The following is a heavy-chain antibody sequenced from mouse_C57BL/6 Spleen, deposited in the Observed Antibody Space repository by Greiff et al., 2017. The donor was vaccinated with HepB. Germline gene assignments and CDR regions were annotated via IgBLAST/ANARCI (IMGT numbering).Heavy chain of an antibody. D-gene: IGHD2-2*01. CDR3: ARERYGYDEDYAMDY. J-gene: IGHJ4*01. V-gene: IGHV14-3*01. CDR2: IDPANGNT. CDR1: GFNIKNTY. Sequence: DVKLQESVAELVRPGASVKLSCTASGFNIKNTYLHWVKQRPEQGLEWIGRIDPANGNTKYAPKFQGKATITADTSSNTAYLQLSSLTSEDTAIYYCARERYGYDEDYAMDYWGQGTSVTVSS.